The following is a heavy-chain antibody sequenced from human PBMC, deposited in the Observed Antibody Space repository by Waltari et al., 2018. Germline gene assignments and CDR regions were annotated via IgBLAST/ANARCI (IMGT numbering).Heavy chain of an antibody. D-gene: IGHD4-17*01. CDR1: GYTFTGYY. V-gene: IGHV1-2*02. J-gene: IGHJ4*02. CDR3: ATGKFSDYGPYFDY. CDR2: INPNSGGT. Sequence: QVQLVQSGAEVKKPGASVKVSCKASGYTFTGYYMHWVRQAPGQGLEWMGWINPNSGGTNYAQKCQGRVTMTRDTSISTAYMELSRLRSDDTAVYYCATGKFSDYGPYFDYWGQGTLVTVSS.